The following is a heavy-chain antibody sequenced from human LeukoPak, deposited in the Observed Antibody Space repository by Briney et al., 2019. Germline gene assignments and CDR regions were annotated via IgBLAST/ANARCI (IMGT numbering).Heavy chain of an antibody. CDR2: IYPGDSDT. Sequence: GESLKISCKASVFSFTNYWIAWVRQKPGEGLEWMGNIYPGDSDTRYNPSFQGQVTISADTSIKTAYLQWSSLKASDTAMYYCARPYGSGSYWLDYWGQGTLVTVSS. V-gene: IGHV5-51*01. CDR3: ARPYGSGSYWLDY. J-gene: IGHJ4*02. D-gene: IGHD3-10*01. CDR1: VFSFTNYW.